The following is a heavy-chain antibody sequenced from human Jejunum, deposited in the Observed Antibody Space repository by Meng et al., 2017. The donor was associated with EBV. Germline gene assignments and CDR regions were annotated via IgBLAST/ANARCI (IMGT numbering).Heavy chain of an antibody. V-gene: IGHV4-4*02. CDR1: GGSISSSNR. CDR2: IDHSGTT. Sequence: QVQRQESGPGLVKPSGXRSLTCTXSGGSISSSNRWSWVRQPPGKGLESIGEIDHSGTTNYNPSLKSRVTISVDNSKNQFSLKLTSVTAADTAVYYCGSNGVIGPRDGVDPWGQGTLVTVSA. D-gene: IGHD2-21*01. J-gene: IGHJ5*02. CDR3: GSNGVIGPRDGVDP.